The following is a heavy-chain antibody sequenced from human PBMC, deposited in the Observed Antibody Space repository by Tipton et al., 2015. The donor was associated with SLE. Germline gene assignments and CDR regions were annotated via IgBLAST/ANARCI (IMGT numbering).Heavy chain of an antibody. Sequence: GLVKPSETLSLTCAVSGGSFNDYYWNWIRQPPGKGLEWEAVISYDGSNKYYADSVKGRFTISRDNSKNTLYLQMNSLRAEDTAVYYCARELGGWYPFDYWGQGTLVTVSS. CDR1: GGSFNDYY. J-gene: IGHJ4*02. V-gene: IGHV3-30*19. CDR3: ARELGGWYPFDY. D-gene: IGHD6-19*01. CDR2: ISYDGSNK.